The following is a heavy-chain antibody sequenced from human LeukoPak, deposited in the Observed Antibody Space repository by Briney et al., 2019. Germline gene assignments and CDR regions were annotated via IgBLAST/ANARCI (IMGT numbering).Heavy chain of an antibody. CDR2: INPIGGTT. CDR1: GYTFTSYY. CDR3: ARQQGLQNLNFDY. V-gene: IGHV1-46*01. Sequence: ASVKVSCKASGYTFTSYYIHWVRQAPGQGLEWMGIINPIGGTTDYAQKFQGRVTMTRDTSTSTVYMELSSLRSEDTAVYYCARQQGLQNLNFDYWGQRTLVTVSS. D-gene: IGHD4-11*01. J-gene: IGHJ4*02.